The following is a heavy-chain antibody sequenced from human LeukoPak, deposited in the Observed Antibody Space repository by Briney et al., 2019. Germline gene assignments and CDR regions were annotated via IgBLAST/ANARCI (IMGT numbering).Heavy chain of an antibody. CDR1: GFTFSNYA. CDR3: ARHCSSTSCYFDD. J-gene: IGHJ4*01. Sequence: QPGGSLRLSCAASGFTFSNYAMSWVRQAPGKWLGWVSAITGSGGSTYYADSVKGRFTISRDNSKNTLYLQMKSLRAEDMAVYYCARHCSSTSCYFDDWGQGTLVTVSS. V-gene: IGHV3-23*01. CDR2: ITGSGGST. D-gene: IGHD2-2*01.